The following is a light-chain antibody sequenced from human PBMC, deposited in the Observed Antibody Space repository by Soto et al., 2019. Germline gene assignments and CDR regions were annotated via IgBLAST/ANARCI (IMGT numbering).Light chain of an antibody. CDR3: QQYGSSSQT. V-gene: IGKV3-20*01. J-gene: IGKJ1*01. CDR1: QSVSSNY. CDR2: GAS. Sequence: EIVLTQSPGTLSLSPGERATLSCRASQSVSSNYLAWYQQKPGQAPRLLIYGASSRATGIPDRFSGSGSGTDFTLSISRLEPDDFAVYYCQQYGSSSQTFGKGTKVEIK.